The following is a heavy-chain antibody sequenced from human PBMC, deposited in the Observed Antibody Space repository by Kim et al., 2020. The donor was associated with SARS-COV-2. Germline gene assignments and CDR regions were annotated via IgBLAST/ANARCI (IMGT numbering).Heavy chain of an antibody. J-gene: IGHJ4*02. Sequence: GGSLRLSCAASGFTFSSYGMHWVRQAPGKGLEWVAVISYDGSNKYYADSVKGRFTISRDNSKNTLYLQMNSLRAEDTAVYYCAKEYSSGVDYWGQGTLVT. CDR3: AKEYSSGVDY. CDR2: ISYDGSNK. V-gene: IGHV3-30*18. D-gene: IGHD6-19*01. CDR1: GFTFSSYG.